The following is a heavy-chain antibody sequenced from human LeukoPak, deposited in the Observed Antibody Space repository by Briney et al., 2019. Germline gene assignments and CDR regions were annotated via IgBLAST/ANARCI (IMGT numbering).Heavy chain of an antibody. CDR1: GDSVSSNSAA. Sequence: SRTLPLTCASSGDSVSSNSAAWNWIRQSPSRGLEWLGRTYYRSKWYNDYAVSVKSRIIINPDTSKNQFSLQLNSVTPEDTAVYYCARDFGPYYYDSSEIKRVMDYMDVWGKGSTITVSS. J-gene: IGHJ6*03. V-gene: IGHV6-1*01. D-gene: IGHD3-22*01. CDR2: TYYRSKWYN. CDR3: ARDFGPYYYDSSEIKRVMDYMDV.